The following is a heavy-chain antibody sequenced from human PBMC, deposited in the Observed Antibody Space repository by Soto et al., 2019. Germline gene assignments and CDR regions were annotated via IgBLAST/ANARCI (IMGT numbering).Heavy chain of an antibody. V-gene: IGHV4-61*08. J-gene: IGHJ5*02. Sequence: SETLSLTCTVSGGSISSGGYYWSWIRQHPGKGLEWIGYIYYSGSTNYNPSLKSRVTISVDTSKNQFSLKLSSVTAADTAVYYCARDLARFLEWNNWFDPWGQGTLVTVSS. CDR3: ARDLARFLEWNNWFDP. D-gene: IGHD3-3*01. CDR1: GGSISSGGYY. CDR2: IYYSGST.